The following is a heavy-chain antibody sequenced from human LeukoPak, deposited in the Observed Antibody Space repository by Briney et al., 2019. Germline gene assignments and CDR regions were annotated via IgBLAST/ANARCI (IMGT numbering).Heavy chain of an antibody. Sequence: ASVKVSFKASGYTFTGYYMHWVRQAPGQGLEWMGWINPNSGGTNYAQKFQGRVTMTRDTSISTAYMELSRLRSDDTAVYYCARGRGRVAGTVKINDAFDNWGQGTMVTVSS. CDR1: GYTFTGYY. CDR2: INPNSGGT. V-gene: IGHV1-2*02. D-gene: IGHD6-19*01. CDR3: ARGRGRVAGTVKINDAFDN. J-gene: IGHJ3*02.